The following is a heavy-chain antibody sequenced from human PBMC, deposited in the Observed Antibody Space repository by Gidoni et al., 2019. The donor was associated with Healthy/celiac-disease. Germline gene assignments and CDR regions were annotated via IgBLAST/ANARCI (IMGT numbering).Heavy chain of an antibody. CDR1: GGSFSGYY. J-gene: IGHJ5*02. Sequence: QVQLQQWGAGLLKPSETLSLTCAVYGGSFSGYYWIWIRQPPGKGLEWIGEINHSGSTNYNPSLKSRVTISVDTSKNQFSLKLSSVTAADTAVYYCARVRWWRSAMADPNWFDPWGQGTLVTVSS. D-gene: IGHD5-18*01. CDR3: ARVRWWRSAMADPNWFDP. CDR2: INHSGST. V-gene: IGHV4-34*01.